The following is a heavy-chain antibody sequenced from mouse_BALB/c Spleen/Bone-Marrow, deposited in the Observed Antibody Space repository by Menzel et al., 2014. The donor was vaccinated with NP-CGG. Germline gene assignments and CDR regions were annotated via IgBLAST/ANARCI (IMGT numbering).Heavy chain of an antibody. CDR3: ARDRRYDLAWFAY. V-gene: IGHV7-3*02. D-gene: IGHD2-14*01. CDR2: IRNKANGYTT. Sequence: EVQVVESGGGLVQPGGSLRLSCAPSGFTFTDYYMSWVRQPPGKALEWLGFIRNKANGYTTEYSASVEGRFTISRDNSQSILYLQMNTLRAEDSATYYCARDRRYDLAWFAYWGQGTLVTVSA. J-gene: IGHJ3*01. CDR1: GFTFTDYY.